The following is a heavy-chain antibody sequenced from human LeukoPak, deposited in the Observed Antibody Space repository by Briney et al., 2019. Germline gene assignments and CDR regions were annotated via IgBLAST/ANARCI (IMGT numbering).Heavy chain of an antibody. CDR1: GYTFTGYY. CDR3: ARDKGIAAAADLDAFDI. J-gene: IGHJ3*02. CDR2: INPNSGGT. V-gene: IGHV1-2*02. Sequence: ASVKVSCKPSGYTFTGYYMHWVRQAPGQGLEWMGWINPNSGGTNYAQKFQGRVTMTRDTSISTVYMELSRLRSDDTAVYYCARDKGIAAAADLDAFDIWGQGTMVTVSS. D-gene: IGHD6-13*01.